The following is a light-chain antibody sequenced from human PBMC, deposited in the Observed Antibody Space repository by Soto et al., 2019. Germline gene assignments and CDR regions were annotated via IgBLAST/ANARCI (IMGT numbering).Light chain of an antibody. Sequence: IQLTQSPSSLSASVGDRVTVTCRASQGISSYLAWYQQQPGKAPKLLIYDASTLQRGVSSRFSGSGSGTDFTLTISSLQPEDFATYYCQQLNSYPPTFGQGTKLEIK. CDR2: DAS. V-gene: IGKV1-9*01. J-gene: IGKJ2*01. CDR1: QGISSY. CDR3: QQLNSYPPT.